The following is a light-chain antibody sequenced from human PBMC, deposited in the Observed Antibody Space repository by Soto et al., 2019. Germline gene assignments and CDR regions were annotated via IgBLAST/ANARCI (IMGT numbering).Light chain of an antibody. J-gene: IGLJ3*02. CDR3: SSYAASNNFYFV. CDR2: EVT. Sequence: QSALTQPPSGSGSPGQSVTISCTGTSSDVGGYNYVSWYRQYPGRAPKLMIYEVTKRPSGVPDRFSGSKSGNTAFLTVSGLQAEDEADYYCSSYAASNNFYFVFGGGTKVTVL. CDR1: SSDVGGYNY. V-gene: IGLV2-8*01.